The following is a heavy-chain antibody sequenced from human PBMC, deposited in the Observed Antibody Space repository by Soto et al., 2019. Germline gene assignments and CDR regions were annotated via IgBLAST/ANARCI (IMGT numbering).Heavy chain of an antibody. J-gene: IGHJ6*02. Sequence: ASVAGLRSYSRCSVHQDNRKGRALMGGIIPIFGTANYAQKFQGRVTITADESTSTAYMELSSLRSEDTAVYYCARGTVVVTATPHFYYYYGMDVWGQGITVNLSS. V-gene: IGHV1-69*01. CDR2: IIPIFGTA. D-gene: IGHD2-21*02. CDR1: VAGLRSYS. CDR3: ARGTVVVTATPHFYYYYGMDV.